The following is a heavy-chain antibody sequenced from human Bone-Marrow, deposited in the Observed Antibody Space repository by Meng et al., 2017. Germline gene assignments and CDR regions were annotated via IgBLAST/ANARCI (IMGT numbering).Heavy chain of an antibody. D-gene: IGHD3-10*01. Sequence: KVSCKGSGYSFTSYWIVWVRQMPGKGLEWMGIIYPGDSDTRYSPSFQGQVTISADKSISTAYLQWSSLKASDTAMYYCARHRPLHYGSGSYSPYYYYYGMDVWGQGTTVTVSS. CDR1: GYSFTSYW. J-gene: IGHJ6*02. CDR2: IYPGDSDT. CDR3: ARHRPLHYGSGSYSPYYYYYGMDV. V-gene: IGHV5-51*01.